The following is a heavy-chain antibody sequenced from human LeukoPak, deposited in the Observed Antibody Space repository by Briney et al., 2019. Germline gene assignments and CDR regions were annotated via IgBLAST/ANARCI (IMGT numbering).Heavy chain of an antibody. V-gene: IGHV3-66*04. J-gene: IGHJ4*02. CDR3: TTHRAGAPTEFAD. CDR1: GFSVNINY. CDR2: IYGDDTP. Sequence: GGSLRLSCAASGFSVNINYLSWVRQAPGKGLEWVSAIYGDDTPDHADSVKGRFTISRDYSKNTLHIQMNSLRVEDTAVYYCTTHRAGAPTEFADWGQGTLVTVSP. D-gene: IGHD1-26*01.